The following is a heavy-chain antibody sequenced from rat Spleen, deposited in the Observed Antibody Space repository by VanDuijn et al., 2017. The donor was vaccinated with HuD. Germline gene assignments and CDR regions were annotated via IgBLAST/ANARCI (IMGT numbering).Heavy chain of an antibody. Sequence: EVQLQESGPGLVKPSQSLSLTCSVSGHSISSTYRWNWIRKFPGNKLEWMGYINSTGTTIYSPSLKSQISINRNTSKNQFFLQVNSVTDDDTATYYCARSDGVHYFLPFADWGQGSLVTVSS. J-gene: IGHJ3*01. V-gene: IGHV3-3*01. CDR1: GHSISSTYR. D-gene: IGHD1-12*02. CDR3: ARSDGVHYFLPFAD. CDR2: INSTGTT.